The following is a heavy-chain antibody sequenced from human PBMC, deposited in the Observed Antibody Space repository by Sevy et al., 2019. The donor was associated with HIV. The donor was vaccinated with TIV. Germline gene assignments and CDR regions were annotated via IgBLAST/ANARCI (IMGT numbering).Heavy chain of an antibody. J-gene: IGHJ3*02. CDR2: ISYDGSNK. Sequence: EGSLRLSCAASGFTFSSYGMHWVRQAPGKGLEWVAVISYDGSNKYYADSVKGRFTISRDNSKNTLYLQMNSLRAEDTAVYYCAKDWIVSVVVVAGPPAFDIWGQGTMVTVSS. CDR1: GFTFSSYG. V-gene: IGHV3-30*18. CDR3: AKDWIVSVVVVAGPPAFDI. D-gene: IGHD2-15*01.